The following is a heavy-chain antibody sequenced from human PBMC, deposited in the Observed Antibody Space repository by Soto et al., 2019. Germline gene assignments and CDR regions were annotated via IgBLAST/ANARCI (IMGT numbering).Heavy chain of an antibody. CDR2: IYYSGNT. Sequence: SETLSLTCTVSGDPLNTGGYYWSWIRHLPGKGLEWLGYIYYSGNTYYNPSLKGRVNISGDMSKKQFSLRLSSVTAADTAVYHCARVSSDWFDSRSRGFHVTVSS. CDR3: ARVSSDWFDS. J-gene: IGHJ5*01. V-gene: IGHV4-31*03. CDR1: GDPLNTGGYY. D-gene: IGHD3-10*01.